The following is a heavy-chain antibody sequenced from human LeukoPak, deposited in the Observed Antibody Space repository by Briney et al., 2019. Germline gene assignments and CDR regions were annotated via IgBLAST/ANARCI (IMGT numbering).Heavy chain of an antibody. Sequence: ASVKVSCKASGYTFTSYDINWVRQAPGQGLEWMGWMNPNSGNTGYAQKFQGRVTITRNTSISTAYMELSSLRSEDTAVYYCARLGKYYYDSSGYYSIDYWGQGTLVTVSS. CDR2: MNPNSGNT. CDR1: GYTFTSYD. J-gene: IGHJ4*02. V-gene: IGHV1-8*03. D-gene: IGHD3-22*01. CDR3: ARLGKYYYDSSGYYSIDY.